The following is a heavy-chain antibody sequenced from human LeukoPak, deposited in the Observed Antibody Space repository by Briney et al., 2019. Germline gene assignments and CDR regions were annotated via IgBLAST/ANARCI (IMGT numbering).Heavy chain of an antibody. D-gene: IGHD1-26*01. CDR1: GFTFTIYA. J-gene: IGHJ4*02. V-gene: IGHV3-48*02. CDR3: ARGDPSGSYSFDY. Sequence: GGSLRLSCAASGFTFTIYAMSWVRQAPGKGLEWVSYISSSSSTIYYADSVKGRFTISRDNAKNSLYLQMNSLRDEDTAVYYCARGDPSGSYSFDYWGQGTLVTVSS. CDR2: ISSSSSTI.